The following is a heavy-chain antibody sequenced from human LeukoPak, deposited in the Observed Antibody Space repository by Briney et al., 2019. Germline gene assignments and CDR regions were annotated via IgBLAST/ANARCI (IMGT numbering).Heavy chain of an antibody. CDR2: VSSSGGAT. V-gene: IGHV3-23*01. J-gene: IGHJ4*02. CDR3: AKDTHFDY. CDR1: GFTFSNYA. Sequence: PGGSLRLSCAASGFTFSNYAMNWVRQAPGKGLEWVSSVSSSGGATYYADSVKGRFTISRDSSKNTLYLQMNSLSAEDTAVYYCAKDTHFDYWDQGTLVTVSS.